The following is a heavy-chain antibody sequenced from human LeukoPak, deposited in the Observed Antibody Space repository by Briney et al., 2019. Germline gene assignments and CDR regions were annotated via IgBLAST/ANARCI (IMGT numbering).Heavy chain of an antibody. CDR2: ISGDGEST. CDR1: GFTFTSYA. V-gene: IGHV3-23*01. Sequence: GGSLRLSCAASGFTFTSYALDWVRQAPGKGLEWISVISGDGESTNYADSVKGRFTISRDNSKNTLYLQMNSLRDEDTAMYYCATWIVDGSLFDYCGQGTLVPVSS. D-gene: IGHD6-19*01. J-gene: IGHJ4*02. CDR3: ATWIVDGSLFDY.